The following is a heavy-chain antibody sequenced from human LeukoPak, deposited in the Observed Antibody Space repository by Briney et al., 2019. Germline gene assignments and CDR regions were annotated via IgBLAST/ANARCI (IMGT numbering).Heavy chain of an antibody. D-gene: IGHD6-13*01. CDR3: ARGGLYSSI. J-gene: IGHJ4*02. Sequence: PSETLSLTCTVSGGSISGYYWGWIRQPPGKGLEWIGYVSYSGSTNYNPSLKSRVTISVDTSKNQFSLRLSSVTAADMAVYYCARGGLYSSIWGQGTLVTVSS. CDR2: VSYSGST. V-gene: IGHV4-59*08. CDR1: GGSISGYY.